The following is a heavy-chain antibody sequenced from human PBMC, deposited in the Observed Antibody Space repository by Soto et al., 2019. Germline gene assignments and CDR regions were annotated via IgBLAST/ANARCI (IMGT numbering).Heavy chain of an antibody. J-gene: IGHJ6*02. CDR1: GGNFGPYA. CDR2: IIPMYGTP. V-gene: IGHV1-69*13. D-gene: IGHD3-10*01. Sequence: AASVKVSCKASGGNFGPYAINWVRQAPGQGLEWMGGIIPMYGTPNYAQKFQGRVTLTADGSTSTAYMEMSSLKSDDTAIYYCSTSSGPTHYHYPMNVWGQGTPVTV. CDR3: STSSGPTHYHYPMNV.